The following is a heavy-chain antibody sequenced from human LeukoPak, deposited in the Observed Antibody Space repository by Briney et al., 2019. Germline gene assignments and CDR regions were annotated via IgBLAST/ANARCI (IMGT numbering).Heavy chain of an antibody. D-gene: IGHD6-13*01. CDR2: VSTVSGGA. V-gene: IGHV1-2*06. CDR3: ARLSRGAVAGAPAGRNFDY. Sequence: GASVKVSCKASGYTFSDYYLHWVRQAPGQGLGWMGRVSTVSGGAAYAQKFRGRVTMTRDASVTTAYMELSSLRFDDSAMYYCARLSRGAVAGAPAGRNFDYWGQGTLVTVSS. CDR1: GYTFSDYY. J-gene: IGHJ4*02.